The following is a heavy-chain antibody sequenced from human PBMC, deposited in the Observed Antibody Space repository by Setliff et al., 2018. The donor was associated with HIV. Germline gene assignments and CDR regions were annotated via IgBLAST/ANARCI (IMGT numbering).Heavy chain of an antibody. J-gene: IGHJ6*03. CDR1: GYSISSSNW. CDR2: INHNELT. CDR3: ARDKGYYYMDV. Sequence: SETLSLTCVVSGYSISSSNWWGWIRQPPGKGLEWIGYINHNELTYYNPSLKSRIIMSVDTSKKQLSLKLSSVTAADTAVYYCARDKGYYYMDVWGKGITVTVSS. V-gene: IGHV4-28*03.